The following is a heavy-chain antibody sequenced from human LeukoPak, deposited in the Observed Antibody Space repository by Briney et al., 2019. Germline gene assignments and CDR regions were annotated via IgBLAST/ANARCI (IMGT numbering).Heavy chain of an antibody. J-gene: IGHJ4*02. D-gene: IGHD3-10*01. V-gene: IGHV3-13*01. Sequence: GGSLRLSCGASGFTFRNYDMHCVRQAAGKGLEWVSTIVIGGDTYYPGSVKGRFTISRENAKNSLYLQMNSLRAGDTAVYYCARGEFYGAGSYLFDYWGQGTLVTVSS. CDR2: IVIGGDT. CDR3: ARGEFYGAGSYLFDY. CDR1: GFTFRNYD.